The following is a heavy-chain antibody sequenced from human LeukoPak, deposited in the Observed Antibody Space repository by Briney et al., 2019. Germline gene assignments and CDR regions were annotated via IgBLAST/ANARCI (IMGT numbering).Heavy chain of an antibody. CDR3: AREVYSYALDALDL. J-gene: IGHJ3*01. D-gene: IGHD5-18*01. CDR2: ISMDGIQE. Sequence: PGRSLRLSCAASGFRFSNYAMHWVRQPPGTGLEWVAVISMDGIQEYYADSVKGRFSISRDNSKNTLYLQMNSLRSEDTAVYYCAREVYSYALDALDLWGQGTMVTVSS. CDR1: GFRFSNYA. V-gene: IGHV3-30*04.